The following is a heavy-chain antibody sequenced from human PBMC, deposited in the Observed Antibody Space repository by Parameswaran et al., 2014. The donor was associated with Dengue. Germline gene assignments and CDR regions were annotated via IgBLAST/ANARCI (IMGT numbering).Heavy chain of an antibody. Sequence: WIRQPPGKGLEWVANIKQDGSEKYYVDSVKGRFTISRDNAKNSLYLQMNSLRAEDTAVYYCARLTIVVVPAAQDYYYYYYMDVWGKGTTVTVSS. D-gene: IGHD2-2*01. CDR2: IKQDGSEK. V-gene: IGHV3-7*01. CDR3: ARLTIVVVPAAQDYYYYYYMDV. J-gene: IGHJ6*03.